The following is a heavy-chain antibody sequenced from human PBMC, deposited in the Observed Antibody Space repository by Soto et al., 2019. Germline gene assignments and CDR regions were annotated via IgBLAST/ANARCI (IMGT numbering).Heavy chain of an antibody. Sequence: GGSLRLSCAASGFTFSSYAMSWVRQAPGKGLEWVSAISGSGGSTYYADSVKGRFTISSDNSKNTQYLQMKSLRAEDTAVYYCAKYYIWGSYPPGYYFDYWGQGTLVTVSS. CDR2: ISGSGGST. J-gene: IGHJ4*02. D-gene: IGHD3-16*02. V-gene: IGHV3-23*01. CDR3: AKYYIWGSYPPGYYFDY. CDR1: GFTFSSYA.